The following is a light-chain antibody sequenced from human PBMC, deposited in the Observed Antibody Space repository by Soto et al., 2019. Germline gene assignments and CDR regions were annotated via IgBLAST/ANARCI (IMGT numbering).Light chain of an antibody. V-gene: IGKV3-11*01. Sequence: VLTQSPGTLSLSPGERATLSFRATQSVTTYLAWYQQKPGQAPRLLIYDASHRATGIPVRFRGSGYGTEFTLTISSVEPEHFAVYYCQQRSNWHQSYTFGQGTKVDIK. J-gene: IGKJ2*01. CDR1: QSVTTY. CDR2: DAS. CDR3: QQRSNWHQSYT.